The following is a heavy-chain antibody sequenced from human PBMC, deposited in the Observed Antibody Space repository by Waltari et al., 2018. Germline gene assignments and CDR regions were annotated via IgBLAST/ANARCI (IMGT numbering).Heavy chain of an antibody. J-gene: IGHJ4*02. V-gene: IGHV3-7*01. CDR3: ARDVNGVLDY. D-gene: IGHD2-8*01. CDR1: GFRLSSYW. Sequence: EVQLVESGGGLVQPGGSLRLSCAAPGFRLSSYWMSWVRQAPGKGLEWVANIRQDGLDRGHGDSVKGRFIISRDNARNSVYLQMNSLTAEDTAVYYCARDVNGVLDYWGQGTLVTVSS. CDR2: IRQDGLDR.